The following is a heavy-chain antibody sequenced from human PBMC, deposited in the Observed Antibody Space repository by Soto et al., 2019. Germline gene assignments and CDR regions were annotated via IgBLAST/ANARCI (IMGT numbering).Heavy chain of an antibody. CDR1: GYTFTSYG. J-gene: IGHJ3*02. V-gene: IGHV1-18*01. CDR3: ARVRRLGPLDI. D-gene: IGHD4-17*01. CDR2: ISAYNGNT. Sequence: TSVKVSCKASGYTFTSYGTSWVRQSPGQWLEWMGWISAYNGNTNYAQKLQGRVTMATDTSTSTAYMELRSLRSDATAVYYCARVRRLGPLDIWAQGTIVTVSS.